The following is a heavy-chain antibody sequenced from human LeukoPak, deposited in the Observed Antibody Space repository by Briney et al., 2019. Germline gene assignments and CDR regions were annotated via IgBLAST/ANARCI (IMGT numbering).Heavy chain of an antibody. CDR3: ARDPGYDYSNPHFDY. D-gene: IGHD4-11*01. CDR2: ISYDGSNR. V-gene: IGHV3-30-3*01. CDR1: GFTFSSYA. Sequence: GALRLSCAASGFTFSSYAMHWVRQAPGKGLEWVAVISYDGSNRYYADSVKGRFTISRDNSKNTLYLQMNSLRAEDTAVYYCARDPGYDYSNPHFDYWGQGTLVTFSS. J-gene: IGHJ4*02.